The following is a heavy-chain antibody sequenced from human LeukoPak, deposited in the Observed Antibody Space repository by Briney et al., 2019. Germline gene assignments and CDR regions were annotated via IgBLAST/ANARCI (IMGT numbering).Heavy chain of an antibody. Sequence: SETLSLTCTVSGGSISSSSYYWGWIRQPPGKGLEWIASIYYSGSTYYNPSLKSRVTISVDTSKNQFSLKLSSVTAADTAVYYCARHRTYYYDSSGYGNFDYWGQGTLVTVSS. J-gene: IGHJ4*02. D-gene: IGHD3-22*01. CDR3: ARHRTYYYDSSGYGNFDY. V-gene: IGHV4-39*01. CDR2: IYYSGST. CDR1: GGSISSSSYY.